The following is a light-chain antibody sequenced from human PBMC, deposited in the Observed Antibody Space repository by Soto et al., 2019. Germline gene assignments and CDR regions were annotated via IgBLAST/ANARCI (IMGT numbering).Light chain of an antibody. Sequence: EIVMTQSPATLSVSPGERATLSCRASQSITGNLTWYRQKPGQAPRLLIYGASSRATGIPDRFSGSGSGTDFTLTISRLEPEDFAVYYCQQYGSSPLWTFGQGTKVDIK. V-gene: IGKV3-20*01. CDR3: QQYGSSPLWT. J-gene: IGKJ1*01. CDR1: QSITGN. CDR2: GAS.